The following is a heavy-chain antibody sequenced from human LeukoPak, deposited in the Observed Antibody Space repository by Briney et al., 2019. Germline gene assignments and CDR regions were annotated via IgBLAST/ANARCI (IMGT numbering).Heavy chain of an antibody. J-gene: IGHJ3*02. V-gene: IGHV1-24*01. Sequence: ASVKVSCKVSGYTLTELSMHWVRQAPGKGLEWMGGFEPEDGETIYAQKFQGRVTMTEDTSTDTAYMELSSLRSEDTAVYYCATSRRIVVVRAKAFDIWGQGTMVTVSS. D-gene: IGHD3-22*01. CDR2: FEPEDGET. CDR3: ATSRRIVVVRAKAFDI. CDR1: GYTLTELS.